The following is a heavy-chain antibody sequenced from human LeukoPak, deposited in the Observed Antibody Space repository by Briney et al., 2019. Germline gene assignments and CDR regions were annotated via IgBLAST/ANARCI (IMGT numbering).Heavy chain of an antibody. Sequence: PSETLSLTCTVSGGSISSYYWSWIRQPPGKGLEWMGYIYYSGSTNYNPSLKSRVTISVDTSKNQFSLKLSSVTAAGTAVYYCARIHSGSYYNWFDPWGQGTLVTVSS. CDR2: IYYSGST. D-gene: IGHD3-10*01. CDR3: ARIHSGSYYNWFDP. CDR1: GGSISSYY. J-gene: IGHJ5*02. V-gene: IGHV4-59*01.